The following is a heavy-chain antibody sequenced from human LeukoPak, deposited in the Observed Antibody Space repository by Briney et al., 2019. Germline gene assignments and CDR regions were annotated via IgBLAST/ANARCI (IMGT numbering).Heavy chain of an antibody. V-gene: IGHV3-21*01. J-gene: IGHJ2*01. Sequence: PGGSLRLSCAASGFTFSSYTMNWVRQAPGEGLEWVSSISSRSNYIYYADSVKGRFTISRDNAKNSLYLQMNSLRAEDPAVYYCARDAYCSSTSCKEYFDLWGRGTLVTVSS. CDR2: ISSRSNYI. CDR1: GFTFSSYT. D-gene: IGHD2-2*01. CDR3: ARDAYCSSTSCKEYFDL.